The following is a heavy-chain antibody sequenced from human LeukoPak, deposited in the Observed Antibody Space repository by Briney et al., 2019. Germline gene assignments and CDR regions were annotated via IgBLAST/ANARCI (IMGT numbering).Heavy chain of an antibody. Sequence: GGSLRLSCAASGFTVSSNYMSWVRQAPGKGLEWVSVIYSGGSTYYADSVQGRFTISRDNSKNTLYLQMNSLRAEDTAVYYCARVGWFGEYSVWGQGTLVTVSS. CDR1: GFTVSSNY. D-gene: IGHD3-10*01. J-gene: IGHJ4*02. CDR2: IYSGGST. CDR3: ARVGWFGEYSV. V-gene: IGHV3-53*01.